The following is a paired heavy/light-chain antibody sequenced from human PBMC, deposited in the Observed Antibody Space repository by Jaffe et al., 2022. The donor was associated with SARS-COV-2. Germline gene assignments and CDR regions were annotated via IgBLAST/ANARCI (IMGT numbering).Light chain of an antibody. Sequence: EIVMTQSPGTLSVSPGERATLSCRASQSVSSNLAWYQQKPGQAPRLLIYGASTRATGIPARFSGSGSGTEFTLTISSLQSEDFAVYYCQQYNNWPPLTFGGGTKVEIK. CDR2: GAS. CDR3: QQYNNWPPLT. J-gene: IGKJ4*01. V-gene: IGKV3-15*01. CDR1: QSVSSN.
Heavy chain of an antibody. J-gene: IGHJ4*02. Sequence: EVQLVESGGGLVKPGGSLRLSCAASGFTFSSYNMNWVRLAPGKGLEWVSSISGSSSYIYYAESVKGRFTISRDNAKNSVYLQMNSLRAEDTAVYYCARDAGWLQSYSDNWGQGTLVTVSS. V-gene: IGHV3-21*01. CDR1: GFTFSSYN. D-gene: IGHD5-12*01. CDR3: ARDAGWLQSYSDN. CDR2: ISGSSSYI.